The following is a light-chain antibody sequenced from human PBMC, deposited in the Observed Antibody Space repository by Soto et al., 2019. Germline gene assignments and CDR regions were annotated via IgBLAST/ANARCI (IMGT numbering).Light chain of an antibody. CDR2: GAS. CDR1: QSVSSSY. Sequence: EIVLTQSPGTLSLSPGERATLSCRASQSVSSSYLAWYKQKPGQAPRLLIDGASSSATGIPDRFSGSGSVTDFTLTISRLEPEDFAVYYCQQYGSSPPYTFGQGTQLEIK. J-gene: IGKJ2*01. CDR3: QQYGSSPPYT. V-gene: IGKV3-20*01.